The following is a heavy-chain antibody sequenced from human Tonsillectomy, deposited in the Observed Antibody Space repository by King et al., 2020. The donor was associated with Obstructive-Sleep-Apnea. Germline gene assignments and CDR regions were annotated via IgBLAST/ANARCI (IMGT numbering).Heavy chain of an antibody. D-gene: IGHD1-26*01. J-gene: IGHJ1*01. V-gene: IGHV3-30*02. CDR3: ARGSGDYLPPGGAAEYFQY. CDR1: GFTFSSYG. Sequence: VQLVESGGGVVQPGGSLRLSCVVSGFTFSSYGMHWVRQAPGKGLEWVAFIRYDGSIKYHADSVKGRFIISRDNSEKIMYLQMNSLRAEDTAVYYCARGSGDYLPPGGAAEYFQYWGQGTLVTVSS. CDR2: IRYDGSIK.